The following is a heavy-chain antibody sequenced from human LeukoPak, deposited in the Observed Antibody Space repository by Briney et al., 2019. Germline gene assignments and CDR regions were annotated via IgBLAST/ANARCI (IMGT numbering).Heavy chain of an antibody. CDR1: GFTFSSYA. D-gene: IGHD2-15*01. J-gene: IGHJ6*02. Sequence: GGSLRLSCAASGFTFSSYAMSWVRQAPGKGLEWVSAISASGGSTYYADSVKGRFTISRDNSKNTLYLQMNSLRAEDTAVYYCAKYAGGSLGYGMDVWGQGTTVTVSS. V-gene: IGHV3-23*01. CDR3: AKYAGGSLGYGMDV. CDR2: ISASGGST.